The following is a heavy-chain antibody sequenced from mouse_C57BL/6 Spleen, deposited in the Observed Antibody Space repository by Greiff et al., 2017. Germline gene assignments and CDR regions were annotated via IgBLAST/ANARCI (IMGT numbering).Heavy chain of an antibody. CDR2: ISSGGSYT. V-gene: IGHV5-6*01. CDR1: GFTFSSYG. Sequence: VQLKESGGDLVKPGGSLKLSCAASGFTFSSYGMSWVRQTPDKRLEWVATISSGGSYTYYPDSVKGRFTISRDNAKNTLYLQMSSLKSEDTAMYYCARHYYGTLRWYFDVWGTGTTVTVSS. CDR3: ARHYYGTLRWYFDV. D-gene: IGHD1-1*01. J-gene: IGHJ1*03.